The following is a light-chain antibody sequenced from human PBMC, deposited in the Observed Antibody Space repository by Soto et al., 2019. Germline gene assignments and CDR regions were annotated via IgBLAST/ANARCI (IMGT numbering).Light chain of an antibody. J-gene: IGKJ3*01. Sequence: GDRVTIACLASQNIYTWVAWYQQKPGKTPYLLIYDASELQTGVPSRFSGSGSGTEFTLTISSLQPTDFATYYCQQFKTYTFGPGTKVAIK. CDR2: DAS. CDR3: QQFKTYT. CDR1: QNIYTW. V-gene: IGKV1-5*01.